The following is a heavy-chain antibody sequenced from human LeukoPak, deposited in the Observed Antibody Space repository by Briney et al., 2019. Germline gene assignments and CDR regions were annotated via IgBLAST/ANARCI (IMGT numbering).Heavy chain of an antibody. Sequence: SETLSLTCTASGGSISSYYCNWIRQPPGKGLEWIGYIYYSGGTYYNPSLKSRVTMSLDTSKNQFSLKLSSVTAADTAVYYCARLPDYYDNSDYYPFWGQGTLVTVSS. V-gene: IGHV4-59*08. D-gene: IGHD3-22*01. CDR2: IYYSGGT. CDR3: ARLPDYYDNSDYYPF. J-gene: IGHJ4*02. CDR1: GGSISSYY.